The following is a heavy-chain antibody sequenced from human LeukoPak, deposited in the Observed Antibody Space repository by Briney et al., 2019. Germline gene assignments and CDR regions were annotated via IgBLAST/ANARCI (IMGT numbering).Heavy chain of an antibody. V-gene: IGHV3-30*18. J-gene: IGHJ4*02. Sequence: GGSLRLSCAASGFTFSSYGMHWVRQAPGKGLEWVAVISYDGSNKYYADSVKGRFTISRDNSKNTLYLQVNSLRAEDTAVYYCAKGIYYDILTPNDYWGQGTLVTISS. CDR1: GFTFSSYG. CDR3: AKGIYYDILTPNDY. CDR2: ISYDGSNK. D-gene: IGHD3-9*01.